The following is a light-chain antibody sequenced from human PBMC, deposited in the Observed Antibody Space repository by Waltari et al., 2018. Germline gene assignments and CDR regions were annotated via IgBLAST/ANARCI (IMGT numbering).Light chain of an antibody. J-gene: IGKJ1*01. V-gene: IGKV4-1*01. CDR3: QQYYSLWT. Sequence: DIVMTQSPDSLAVSLGERATINCKSRQSVLYSSNNKNYLAWYQQKPGQPPKLLIYWASTRESGVPDRFSGSGSGTDFTLTISSLQAEDVAVYYCQQYYSLWTFGQGTKVEIK. CDR1: QSVLYSSNNKNY. CDR2: WAS.